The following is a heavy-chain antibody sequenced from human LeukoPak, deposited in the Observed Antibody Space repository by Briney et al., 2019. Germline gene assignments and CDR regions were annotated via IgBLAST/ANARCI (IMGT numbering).Heavy chain of an antibody. CDR3: ARDPGELIVAATFDY. D-gene: IGHD5-12*01. V-gene: IGHV3-7*03. J-gene: IGHJ4*02. CDR2: IKPDGSEK. CDR1: GFTFSSYW. Sequence: GGSLRLSCAASGFTFSSYWMSWVRQAPGKGLEWVANIKPDGSEKHYVDSVKGRLTIARDNAKNSLYLQMNSLRAEDTAVYYCARDPGELIVAATFDYWGQGTLVTVSS.